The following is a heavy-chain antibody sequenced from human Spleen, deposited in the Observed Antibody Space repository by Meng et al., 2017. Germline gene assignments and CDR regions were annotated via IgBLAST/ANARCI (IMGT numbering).Heavy chain of an antibody. Sequence: LSLTCTVSGGSISSYYWSWIRQPPGKGLEWVSYISSSGSTIYYADSVKGRFTISRDNAKNSLYLQMNSLRAEDTAVYYCARDPTVTTYFDYWGQGTLVTVSS. J-gene: IGHJ4*02. CDR2: ISSSGSTI. CDR1: GGSISSYY. D-gene: IGHD4-17*01. CDR3: ARDPTVTTYFDY. V-gene: IGHV3-11*01.